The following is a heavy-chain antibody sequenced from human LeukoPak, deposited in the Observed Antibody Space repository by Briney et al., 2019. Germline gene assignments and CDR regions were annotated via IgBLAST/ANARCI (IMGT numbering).Heavy chain of an antibody. CDR3: ASGSGWYSPDY. CDR2: IRSKTYGGTT. CDR1: GSTFGDYP. V-gene: IGHV3-49*03. J-gene: IGHJ4*02. Sequence: GGSLRLSCTASGSTFGDYPMTWFRQPPGKGLEWVSFIRSKTYGGTTEYAASVKGRFTVSRDDSKSIAYLQMNSLRTEDTAVYYCASGSGWYSPDYWGQGTLVTVSS. D-gene: IGHD6-19*01.